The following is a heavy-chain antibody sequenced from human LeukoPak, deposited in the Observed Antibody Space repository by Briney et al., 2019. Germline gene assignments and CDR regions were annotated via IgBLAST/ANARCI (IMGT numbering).Heavy chain of an antibody. D-gene: IGHD3-22*01. CDR1: GVTFNSYA. Sequence: PGGSLRLSCAASGVTFNSYAMSWVRQAPGKGLEWVSGISGSGDNTYYADSVKGRFTISRDNSKNTLYPQMNSLRAEDTAIYYCALTPGVAYYDSSGYYQLGFDYWGQGTLVTVSS. CDR2: ISGSGDNT. CDR3: ALTPGVAYYDSSGYYQLGFDY. J-gene: IGHJ4*02. V-gene: IGHV3-23*01.